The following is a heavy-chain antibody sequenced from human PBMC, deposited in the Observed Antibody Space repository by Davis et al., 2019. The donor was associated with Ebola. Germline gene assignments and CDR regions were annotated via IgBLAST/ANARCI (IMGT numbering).Heavy chain of an antibody. CDR3: ARDLITMVQNDAFDI. V-gene: IGHV3-21*04. CDR2: ISSSSSYI. CDR1: GFTFSSYS. D-gene: IGHD3-10*01. Sequence: GESPKTSRAASGFTFSSYSMNWVRQAPGKGLEWVSSISSSSSYIYYADSVKGRFTISRDNAKNSLYLQMNSLRAEDTAVYYCARDLITMVQNDAFDIWGQGTMVTVSS. J-gene: IGHJ3*02.